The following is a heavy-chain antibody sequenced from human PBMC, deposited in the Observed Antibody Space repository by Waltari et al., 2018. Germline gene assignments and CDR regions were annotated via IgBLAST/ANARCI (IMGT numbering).Heavy chain of an antibody. J-gene: IGHJ4*02. V-gene: IGHV2-70*04. D-gene: IGHD1-26*01. CDR3: ARSVGATSYYFDY. CDR1: GFSLSTSKMR. Sequence: QVTLKESGPALVKPTQTLTLTCTFSGFSLSTSKMRVSWLRQPPGKALEWLARIDWDDDKFYSTSLKTRLTISKDTSKNQVVLTMTNMDPVDTATYYCARSVGATSYYFDYWGQGALVTVSS. CDR2: IDWDDDK.